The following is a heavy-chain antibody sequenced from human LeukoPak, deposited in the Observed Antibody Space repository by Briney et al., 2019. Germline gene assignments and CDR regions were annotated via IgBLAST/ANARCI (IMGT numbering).Heavy chain of an antibody. J-gene: IGHJ4*02. CDR3: ARGGYISSWYYFDF. CDR2: FNPSGGST. D-gene: IGHD6-13*01. V-gene: IGHV1-46*01. Sequence: ASVEVSCKASGYTFTSHYIHWVRQAPGQGLEWMGIFNPSGGSTSYAQRFQGRLTMTRDSSTSTDYMELNSLRSEDTAVYYCARGGYISSWYYFDFWGQGTLVTVSS. CDR1: GYTFTSHY.